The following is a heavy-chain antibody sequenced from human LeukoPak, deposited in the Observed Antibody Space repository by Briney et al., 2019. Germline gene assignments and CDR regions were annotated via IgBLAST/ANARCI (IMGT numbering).Heavy chain of an antibody. Sequence: GGSLRLSCEASGFTFSTYWMHWARQAPGKGLMWVSRISGDEVVRKYADSVRGRFTISRDNARNTLYLQMDSLSAEDTAVYYCARDADWYGQSYDYWGQGTLVTVSS. J-gene: IGHJ4*02. CDR2: ISGDEVVR. CDR3: ARDADWYGQSYDY. CDR1: GFTFSTYW. V-gene: IGHV3-74*03. D-gene: IGHD3-9*01.